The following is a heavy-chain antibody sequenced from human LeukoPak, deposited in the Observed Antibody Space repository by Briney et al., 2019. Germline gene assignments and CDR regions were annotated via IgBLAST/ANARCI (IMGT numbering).Heavy chain of an antibody. Sequence: SETLSLTCTVSGGSISSSSYYWGWIRQPPGKGLEWIGSIYYSGSTYYNPSLKSRVTISVDTSKNQFSLKLSSVTAADTAVYYCARLPRDGHNYYYWGQGTLVTVSS. CDR2: IYYSGST. D-gene: IGHD5-24*01. CDR1: GGSISSSSYY. CDR3: ARLPRDGHNYYY. V-gene: IGHV4-39*01. J-gene: IGHJ4*02.